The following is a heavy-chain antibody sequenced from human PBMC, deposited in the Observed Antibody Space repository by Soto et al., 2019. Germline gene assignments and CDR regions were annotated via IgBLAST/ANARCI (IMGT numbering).Heavy chain of an antibody. D-gene: IGHD3-16*02. CDR2: ISGSGSTI. CDR3: ARVSQSFIEYYQH. Sequence: PGGSLRLSCAASGFTFSSYEMIWVRQAPGKGLEWVSYISGSGSTIHYADSVKGQFTISRNNAKNSLYLQMNSLRAEDTAVYYCARVSQSFIEYYQHWGQGTLVT. V-gene: IGHV3-48*03. CDR1: GFTFSSYE. J-gene: IGHJ1*01.